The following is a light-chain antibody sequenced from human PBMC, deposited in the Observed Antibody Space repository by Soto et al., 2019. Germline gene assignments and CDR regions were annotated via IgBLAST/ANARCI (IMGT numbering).Light chain of an antibody. J-gene: IGKJ1*01. Sequence: DIQMTRSPSTLSASVGDRVTITCRASQSISGWLAWYQQKPGKAPNLLIYKASTLDSGVPSRFSGSGSGTEFTLTISSLQPDDFATYYCQHYNSYSEAFGQGTKV. CDR2: KAS. V-gene: IGKV1-5*03. CDR3: QHYNSYSEA. CDR1: QSISGW.